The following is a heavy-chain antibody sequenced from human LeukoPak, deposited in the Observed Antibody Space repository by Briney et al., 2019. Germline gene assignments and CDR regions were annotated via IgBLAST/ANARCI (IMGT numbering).Heavy chain of an antibody. CDR1: GFTFSSYA. CDR3: AKAQGSIRGYYFDY. Sequence: GSLRLSCAASGFTFSSYAMSWVRQAPEKGLEWVSSISDSGDITYYTDSVKGRFTISRDNSKNTLYLQMNRLEAEDTAVYYCAKAQGSIRGYYFDYWGQGTLVTVSS. V-gene: IGHV3-23*01. J-gene: IGHJ4*02. CDR2: ISDSGDIT. D-gene: IGHD3-3*01.